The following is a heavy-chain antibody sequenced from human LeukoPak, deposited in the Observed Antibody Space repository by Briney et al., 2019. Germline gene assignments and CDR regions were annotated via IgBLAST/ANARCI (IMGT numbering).Heavy chain of an antibody. D-gene: IGHD2-15*01. CDR3: ASPLAVGYCSGGSCYGN. CDR2: IIPIFGTA. V-gene: IGHV1-69*06. J-gene: IGHJ4*02. Sequence: GASVKVSCKASGGTFSSYATSWGRQAPGQRLEWMGGIIPIFGTANYAQKFQGRVTITADKSTSTAYMELSSLRSEDTAVYYCASPLAVGYCSGGSCYGNWGQGTLVTVSS. CDR1: GGTFSSYA.